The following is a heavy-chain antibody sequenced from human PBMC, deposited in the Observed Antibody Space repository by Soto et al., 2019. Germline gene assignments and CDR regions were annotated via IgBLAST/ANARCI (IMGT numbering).Heavy chain of an antibody. Sequence: SVKVSCKASGGTFSSYAISWVRQAPGQGLEWMGGIIPIFGTANYAQKFQGRVTITADESTSTAYMELSSLRSEDTAVYYCARVQHRDQVGATNSDYWGQGTLVTVSS. CDR3: ARVQHRDQVGATNSDY. D-gene: IGHD1-26*01. CDR1: GGTFSSYA. J-gene: IGHJ4*02. CDR2: IIPIFGTA. V-gene: IGHV1-69*13.